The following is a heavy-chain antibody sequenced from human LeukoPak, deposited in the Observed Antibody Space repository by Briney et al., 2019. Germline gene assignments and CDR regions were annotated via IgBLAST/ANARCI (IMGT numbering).Heavy chain of an antibody. J-gene: IGHJ4*02. CDR1: GGSFSGYY. CDR2: INHSGST. D-gene: IGHD2-15*01. CDR3: ATPSIRGQVD. Sequence: KPSETLSLTCAVYGGSFSGYYWSWIRQPPGKGLEWIGEINHSGSTNYNPSLKSRVTISVDTSKNQFSLKLSSVTAADTAVYYCATPSIRGQVDWGQGTLVTVSS. V-gene: IGHV4-34*01.